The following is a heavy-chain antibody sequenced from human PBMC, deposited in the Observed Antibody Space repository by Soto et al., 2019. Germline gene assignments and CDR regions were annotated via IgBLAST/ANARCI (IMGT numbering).Heavy chain of an antibody. CDR2: ISHSGST. Sequence: SETLSLTCAVSGGSTSSGGYSWSWLRQPPGKGLEWIGYISHSGSTYYNPSLKSRVTISVDTSKNQFSLKLSSVTAADTAVYYCARHPPIYGSGFPFDYWGQGTLVTVSS. V-gene: IGHV4-30-2*01. J-gene: IGHJ4*02. CDR3: ARHPPIYGSGFPFDY. D-gene: IGHD3-10*01. CDR1: GGSTSSGGYS.